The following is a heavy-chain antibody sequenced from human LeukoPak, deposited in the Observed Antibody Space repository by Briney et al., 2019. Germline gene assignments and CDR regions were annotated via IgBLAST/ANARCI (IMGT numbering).Heavy chain of an antibody. CDR1: GFSFSSYG. D-gene: IGHD3-22*01. J-gene: IGHJ4*02. CDR3: AKDSSYYYGSTCYIDY. Sequence: PGGSLRLSCAASGFSFSSYGMSWVRQAPGKGLEWVSSITDNGGSTYYADSVKGRFTISRDNSKNTLYLQMNSLRAEDTAVYYCAKDSSYYYGSTCYIDYWGQGALVTVSS. CDR2: ITDNGGST. V-gene: IGHV3-23*01.